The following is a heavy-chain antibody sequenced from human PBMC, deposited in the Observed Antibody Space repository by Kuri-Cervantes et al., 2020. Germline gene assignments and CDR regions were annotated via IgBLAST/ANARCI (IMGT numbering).Heavy chain of an antibody. CDR2: IKQDGSEK. D-gene: IGHD2-8*02. Sequence: GESLKISCAASGFTFSSYGMHLVRQAPGKGLEWVANIKQDGSEKYYVDSVKGRFTISRDNAKNSLYLQMNSLRAEDTAVYYCARDRAYWVVNGMDVWGQGTTVTVSS. V-gene: IGHV3-7*01. J-gene: IGHJ6*02. CDR1: GFTFSSYG. CDR3: ARDRAYWVVNGMDV.